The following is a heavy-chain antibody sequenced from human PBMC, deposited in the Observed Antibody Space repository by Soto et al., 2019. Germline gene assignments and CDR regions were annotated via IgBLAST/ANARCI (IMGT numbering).Heavy chain of an antibody. J-gene: IGHJ6*02. D-gene: IGHD3-16*01. CDR2: ISGSGGST. CDR1: GSTFSSYA. CDR3: AKVRPSLGGTGRGAMDV. Sequence: DVQLLESGGGLVQPGGSLRLSCEASGSTFSSYAMTWVRQSPGDGLEWVSAISGSGGSTYYPNSVKGRFTVSRDNSKDTLYLQMNGLRVDDTAVYYCAKVRPSLGGTGRGAMDVWGQGTTVTVSS. V-gene: IGHV3-23*01.